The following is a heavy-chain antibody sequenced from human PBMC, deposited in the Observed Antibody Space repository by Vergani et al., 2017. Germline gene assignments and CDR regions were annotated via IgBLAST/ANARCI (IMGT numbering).Heavy chain of an antibody. CDR1: GFIFPGYA. CDR2: VSGSSATP. V-gene: IGHV3-23*01. D-gene: IGHD5-12*01. J-gene: IGHJ4*02. CDR3: TKGSRGYTGYFFDY. Sequence: EVQLLESGGGLVQPGGSLRLSCEASGFIFPGYAMSWGRQAPGKGLEWVLSVSGSSATPYYADSVKGRFIISRDNSKNTLHLQMNSLRADDTAVYYCTKGSRGYTGYFFDYWGQGTLATVSS.